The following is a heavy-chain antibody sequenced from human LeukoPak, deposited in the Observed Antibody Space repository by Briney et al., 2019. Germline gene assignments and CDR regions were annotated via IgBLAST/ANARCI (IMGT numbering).Heavy chain of an antibody. J-gene: IGHJ4*02. CDR2: IYSGGST. Sequence: GGSLRLSCAASGFTVSSNYMSWVRQAPGKGLEWVSVIYSGGSTYYADSVKGRFTISRDNSKNTVYLQMNKLRAEDTAVYYCARATASRFDYWGQGTLVTVSS. CDR1: GFTVSSNY. CDR3: ARATASRFDY. D-gene: IGHD4-17*01. V-gene: IGHV3-53*01.